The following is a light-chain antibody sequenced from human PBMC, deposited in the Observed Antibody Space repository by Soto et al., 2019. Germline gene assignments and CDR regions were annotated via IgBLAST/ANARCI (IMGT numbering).Light chain of an antibody. Sequence: EIVLPQSPGTLSLSPGARATLSCRASQRGFSSYLVWYQQTPGQAPRLLIYGASSRATGIPDRFSGSGSGTDFTLTISRLEPEDFAVYFCQQYGNSPWTFGQGTKVEIK. CDR1: QRGFSSY. V-gene: IGKV3-20*01. CDR2: GAS. J-gene: IGKJ1*01. CDR3: QQYGNSPWT.